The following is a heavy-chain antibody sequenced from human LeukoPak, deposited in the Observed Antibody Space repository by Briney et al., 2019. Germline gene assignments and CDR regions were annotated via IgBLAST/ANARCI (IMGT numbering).Heavy chain of an antibody. CDR3: ATEVPGPGWCTVDY. D-gene: IGHD6-19*01. Sequence: PGGSLRLSCAASGFTFSTFALSWFRQAPGKGLEWVSAISSVSRTYYAGSVKGRFAISRDNSENTLFLHMNSLRFEDTAIYYCATEVPGPGWCTVDYWGQGTLVTVSS. CDR2: ISSVSRT. V-gene: IGHV3-23*01. CDR1: GFTFSTFA. J-gene: IGHJ4*02.